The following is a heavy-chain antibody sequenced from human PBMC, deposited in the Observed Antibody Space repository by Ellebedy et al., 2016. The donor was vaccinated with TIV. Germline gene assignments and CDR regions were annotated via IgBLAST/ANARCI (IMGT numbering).Heavy chain of an antibody. V-gene: IGHV3-43*02. CDR3: AKGRTYYCAS. J-gene: IGHJ4*02. Sequence: GESLKISCAASGFTFDDYAMHWVRQAPGKGLEWVSVISGDGRSTFYADSVRGRFTVSRDNSKNSLYLQMNSLMTEDTAFYYCAKGRTYYCASWGQGTLVTVSS. CDR1: GFTFDDYA. CDR2: ISGDGRST. D-gene: IGHD1-14*01.